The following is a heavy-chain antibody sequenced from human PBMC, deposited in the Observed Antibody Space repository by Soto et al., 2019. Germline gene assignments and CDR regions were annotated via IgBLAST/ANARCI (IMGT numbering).Heavy chain of an antibody. CDR1: GFTFSSYS. J-gene: IGHJ4*02. Sequence: ELQLVESGGGLVKPGGSLRLSCAASGFTFSSYSMNWVRQAPGKGLEWVSYISNSGSAMYYADSVKGRFTISRHNAENSLYLQMNSLRAEDTAVYYCGRSSYGDFPHYWGQGTLVTVSS. CDR3: GRSSYGDFPHY. CDR2: ISNSGSAM. D-gene: IGHD4-17*01. V-gene: IGHV3-48*01.